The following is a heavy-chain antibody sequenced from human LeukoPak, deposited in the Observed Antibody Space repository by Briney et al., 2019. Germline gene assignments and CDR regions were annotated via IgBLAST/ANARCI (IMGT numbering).Heavy chain of an antibody. CDR3: ARGGDGYTFDY. CDR2: IYSSGTT. V-gene: IGHV4-4*07. CDR1: GGSISSHY. D-gene: IGHD5-12*01. J-gene: IGHJ4*02. Sequence: SETLSLPCTLSGGSISSHYWSWLRQPAGKGLEWIGRIYSSGTTNNNPSLKSRVTISIDTTKNQFSLKLSSVTAADTAVYFCARGGDGYTFDYWGQGTLVTVSS.